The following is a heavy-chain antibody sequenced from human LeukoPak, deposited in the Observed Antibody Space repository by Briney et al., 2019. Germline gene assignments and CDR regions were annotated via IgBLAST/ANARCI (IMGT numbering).Heavy chain of an antibody. CDR2: IIPIFGTA. D-gene: IGHD2-21*02. CDR3: AREGSVTARLPNY. J-gene: IGHJ4*02. Sequence: GSSVKVSCKASGGTFSSYAISWVRQAPGQGLEWMGGIIPIFGTANYAQKFQGRVTITADKSTSTAYMELSSLRSDDTAVYYCAREGSVTARLPNYWGQGTLVTVSS. CDR1: GGTFSSYA. V-gene: IGHV1-69*06.